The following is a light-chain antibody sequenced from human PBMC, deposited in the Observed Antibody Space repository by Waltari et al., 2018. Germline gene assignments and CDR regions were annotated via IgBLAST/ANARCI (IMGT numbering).Light chain of an antibody. Sequence: QTVATQEQSLSVSPGGTVTLTCGLTSGSVSTTYYPSWYQQTPGQAPRILIYTTNTRSSGVSDRFSGSILANKAALTITGAQAEDESHYYCALYMGGGFYVFGTGTKVTVL. V-gene: IGLV8-61*01. CDR1: SGSVSTTYY. CDR2: TTN. J-gene: IGLJ1*01. CDR3: ALYMGGGFYV.